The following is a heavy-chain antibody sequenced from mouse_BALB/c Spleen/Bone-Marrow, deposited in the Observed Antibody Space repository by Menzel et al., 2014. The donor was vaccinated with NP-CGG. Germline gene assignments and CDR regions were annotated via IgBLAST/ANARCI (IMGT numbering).Heavy chain of an antibody. D-gene: IGHD1-1*01. CDR2: IYPGDGDT. J-gene: IGHJ4*01. CDR3: ARWITTVVAPYVMDY. V-gene: IGHV1-80*01. Sequence: VQLVESGAELVRPGSSVKISCKASGYAFSSYWMNWVKQRPGQGLEWIGQIYPGDGDTNYNGKFKGKATLTADKSSSTACMQLSSLTSEDSAVYFCARWITTVVAPYVMDYWGQGTSVTVSS. CDR1: GYAFSSYW.